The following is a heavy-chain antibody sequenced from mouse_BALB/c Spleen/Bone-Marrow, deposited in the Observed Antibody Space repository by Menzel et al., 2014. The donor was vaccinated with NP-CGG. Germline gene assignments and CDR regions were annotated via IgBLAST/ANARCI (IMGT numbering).Heavy chain of an antibody. CDR3: ARGGDDFSLDY. V-gene: IGHV1-69*01. D-gene: IGHD2-4*01. Sequence: VKLVESGTELVMPGASVKMSCKASGYAFTDRWIHWVKQRPGQGLEWIGAIDTSDSYTNYNQKFKGKATLTVDESSSTAYIHLSSLTSEDSAVYYCARGGDDFSLDYWGQRTSVTVSS. CDR1: GYAFTDRW. J-gene: IGHJ4*01. CDR2: IDTSDSYT.